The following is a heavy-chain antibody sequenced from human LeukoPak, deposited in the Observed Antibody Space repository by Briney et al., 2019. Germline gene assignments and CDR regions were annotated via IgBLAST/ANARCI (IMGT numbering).Heavy chain of an antibody. J-gene: IGHJ6*02. CDR3: ARSILYCSGGSCYSGSLYYYYGMDV. V-gene: IGHV1-18*01. Sequence: GASVKVSCKASGGTFSSYAISWVRQAPGQGLEWMGWISAYNGNTNYAQKLQGRVTMTTDTSTSTAYMELRSLRSDDTAVYYCARSILYCSGGSCYSGSLYYYYGMDVWGQGTTVTVSS. CDR1: GGTFSSYA. D-gene: IGHD2-15*01. CDR2: ISAYNGNT.